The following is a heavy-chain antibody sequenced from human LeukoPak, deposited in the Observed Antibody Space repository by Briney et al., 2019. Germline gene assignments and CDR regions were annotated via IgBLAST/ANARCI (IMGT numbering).Heavy chain of an antibody. V-gene: IGHV3-43*01. CDR1: GFTFHNYH. Sequence: PGGSLRLSCAASGFTFHNYHMHWVRQAPGKGLEWVSLISWDGGTTYYADSVKARFTISRDNSKNSLYLEMNSLRTEDTALYYCAKDTDSAIGYWGQGTLVTVSS. D-gene: IGHD5/OR15-5a*01. CDR3: AKDTDSAIGY. CDR2: ISWDGGTT. J-gene: IGHJ4*02.